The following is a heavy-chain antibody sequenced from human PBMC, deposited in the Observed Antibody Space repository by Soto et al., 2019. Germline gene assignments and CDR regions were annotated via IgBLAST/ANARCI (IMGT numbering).Heavy chain of an antibody. Sequence: SETLSLTCTVSGGSISSYYWSWIRQPPGKGLEWIGYIYYSGSTNYNPSLKSRVAISVDTSKNQFSLKLSSVTAADTAVYYCARAGTISRHYYYMDVWGKGTTVTVSS. V-gene: IGHV4-59*01. CDR1: GGSISSYY. CDR2: IYYSGST. D-gene: IGHD3-3*01. CDR3: ARAGTISRHYYYMDV. J-gene: IGHJ6*03.